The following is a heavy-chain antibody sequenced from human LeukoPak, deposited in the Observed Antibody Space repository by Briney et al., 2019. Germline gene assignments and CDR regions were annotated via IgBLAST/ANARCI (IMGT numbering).Heavy chain of an antibody. V-gene: IGHV1-46*01. D-gene: IGHD3-10*01. CDR1: GYTFTSYY. CDR2: INPSGGST. J-gene: IGHJ4*02. CDR3: ALVSIWFGELFDGDY. Sequence: ASVKVSCKASGYTFTSYYMHWVRQAPGQGLEWMGIINPSGGSTSYPQKFQGRVTMTRDTSTSTVYMELSSLRSEDTAVYYCALVSIWFGELFDGDYWGQGTLVTVSS.